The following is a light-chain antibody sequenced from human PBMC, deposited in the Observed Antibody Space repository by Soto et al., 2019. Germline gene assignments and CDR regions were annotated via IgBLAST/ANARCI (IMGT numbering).Light chain of an antibody. CDR2: SAS. CDR1: QDIDTY. Sequence: IQLTQSPSSLSASVGDRVTITCRASQDIDTYLAWYQQKPGRAPNLLVYSASILQTGVPSRFSASGSGTDFTLTINSLQPDDFATYYCQHIYIYLPLTCGGGTKVEIK. CDR3: QHIYIYLPLT. J-gene: IGKJ4*01. V-gene: IGKV1-9*01.